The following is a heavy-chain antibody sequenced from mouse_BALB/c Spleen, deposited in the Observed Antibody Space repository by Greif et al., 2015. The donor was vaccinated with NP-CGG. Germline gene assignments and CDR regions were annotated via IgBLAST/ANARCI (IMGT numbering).Heavy chain of an antibody. J-gene: IGHJ3*01. CDR3: ARDWFAY. CDR2: IRNKANGYTT. CDR1: GFTFTDYY. V-gene: IGHV7-3*02. Sequence: EVKLMESGGGLVQPGGSLRLSCATSGFTFTDYYMSWVRQPPGKALEWLGFIRNKANGYTTKYSASVKGRFTISRDNSQSILYLQMNTLRAEDSATYYCARDWFAYWGQGTLVTVSA.